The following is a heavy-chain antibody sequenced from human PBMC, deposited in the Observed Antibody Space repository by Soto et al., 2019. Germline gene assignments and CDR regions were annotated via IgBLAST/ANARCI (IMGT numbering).Heavy chain of an antibody. CDR1: GYTFTSYV. CDR3: ARIRSSSLDFDI. J-gene: IGHJ3*02. CDR2: ISAYNGNT. V-gene: IGHV1-18*01. Sequence: GSVKVSCKASGYTFTSYVISWVLQAPGQWLEWMGWISAYNGNTNYAQKLQGRVTMTTDTSTSTAYMELRSLRSDDTAVYYCARIRSSSLDFDIWGQGTMVTVSS. D-gene: IGHD6-6*01.